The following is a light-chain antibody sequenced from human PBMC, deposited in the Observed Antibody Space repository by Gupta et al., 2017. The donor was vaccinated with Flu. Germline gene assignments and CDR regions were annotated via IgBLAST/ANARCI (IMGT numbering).Light chain of an antibody. CDR1: QSVSSY. CDR2: DAS. V-gene: IGKV3-11*01. Sequence: EIVLTQSPATLSLSPGERSTRSCRASQSVSSYLAWYQQKPGQAPRLIIYDASNRATGITARFSGSGDGTDFTLTSSSREHEDFAGYYWQQRSNWLTFGGGTKVEIK. J-gene: IGKJ4*01. CDR3: QQRSNWLT.